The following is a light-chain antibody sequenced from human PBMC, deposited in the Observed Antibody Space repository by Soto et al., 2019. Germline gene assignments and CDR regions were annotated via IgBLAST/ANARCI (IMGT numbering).Light chain of an antibody. CDR1: SSDVGGYNY. V-gene: IGLV2-11*01. J-gene: IGLJ2*01. CDR2: DVS. Sequence: QSVLTQPRSVSGSPGQSVTISCTGTSSDVGGYNYVSWYQQHPGKAPKLMIYDVSKRPSGVPDRFSGSKSGNTASLTISGLQTEDEADYYCCSYAGNYIVLFGGGTKLTVL. CDR3: CSYAGNYIVL.